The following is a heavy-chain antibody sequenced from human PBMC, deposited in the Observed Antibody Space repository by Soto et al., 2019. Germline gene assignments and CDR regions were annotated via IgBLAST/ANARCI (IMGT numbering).Heavy chain of an antibody. CDR1: VFTFSSYA. D-gene: IGHD6-13*01. CDR2: ISGSGGST. J-gene: IGHJ4*02. V-gene: IGHV3-23*01. Sequence: GRSIRLSCASSVFTFSSYAMSWVRQAPGKGLEWVSAISGSGGSTYYADSVKGRFTISRDNSKNTLYLQMNSLRAEDTAVYYCAKDSSSSSQGFDYWGQGTLVTVSS. CDR3: AKDSSSSSQGFDY.